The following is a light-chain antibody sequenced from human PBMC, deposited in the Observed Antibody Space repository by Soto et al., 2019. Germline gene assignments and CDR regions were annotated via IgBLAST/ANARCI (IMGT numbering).Light chain of an antibody. Sequence: DIHMTQSPSPLSASVGDRVTITCRASQTISTYLNWYQQKPGKAPKLLIYGASSLQSGVPSRFSGSGSGTDFTLTISSLQPEDFGTYYCQQSFSTPRTFGQGTKV. CDR1: QTISTY. CDR2: GAS. V-gene: IGKV1-39*01. J-gene: IGKJ1*01. CDR3: QQSFSTPRT.